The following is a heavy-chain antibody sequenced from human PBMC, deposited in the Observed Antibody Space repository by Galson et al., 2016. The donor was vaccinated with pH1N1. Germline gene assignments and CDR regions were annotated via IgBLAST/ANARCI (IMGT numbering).Heavy chain of an antibody. J-gene: IGHJ5*02. V-gene: IGHV1-2*02. Sequence: SVKVSCKASGYIFTDHYIHWVRQAPGQGLEWMGWINPNSGGTKDAQKFQGRVTMTRGTSLSTVYMDLTSPKFDDTAVYYCTTQDKNWFDPWAREPWSPSPQ. CDR1: GYIFTDHY. CDR3: TTQDKNWFDP. CDR2: INPNSGGT.